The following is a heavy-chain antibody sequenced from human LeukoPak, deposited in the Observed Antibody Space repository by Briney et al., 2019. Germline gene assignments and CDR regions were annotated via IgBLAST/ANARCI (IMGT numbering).Heavy chain of an antibody. Sequence: SETLSLTCTVSGGSISSGDYYWSWIRQPPGKGLEWIGYIYYSGSTYYNPSLKNRVTISVDTSKNQFSLKLSSVTAADTAVYYCAREDCSSTSCHGFMDVWGKGTTVTVSS. V-gene: IGHV4-30-4*08. D-gene: IGHD2-2*01. CDR2: IYYSGST. J-gene: IGHJ6*03. CDR1: GGSISSGDYY. CDR3: AREDCSSTSCHGFMDV.